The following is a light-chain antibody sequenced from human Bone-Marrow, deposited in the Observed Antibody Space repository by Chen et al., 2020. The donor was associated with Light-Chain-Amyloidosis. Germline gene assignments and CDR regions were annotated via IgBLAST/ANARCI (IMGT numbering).Light chain of an antibody. V-gene: IGLV8-61*01. CDR1: SGSVTSHHH. CDR2: AAN. Sequence: QTVVTQETSLSVSPGGTVTLTSGLRSGSVTSHHHPNWYQQTPGQAPRTLISAANMRSSGVPDRFSGSILGNKAALTITRAQADDESDYYCVMNIDSGRVLGGGTKLTVL. J-gene: IGLJ3*02. CDR3: VMNIDSGRV.